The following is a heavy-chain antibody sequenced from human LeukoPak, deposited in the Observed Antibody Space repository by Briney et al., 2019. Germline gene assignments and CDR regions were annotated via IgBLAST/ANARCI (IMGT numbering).Heavy chain of an antibody. J-gene: IGHJ4*02. V-gene: IGHV3-48*03. CDR3: ARDSVNGPFVISLDY. CDR1: GFSLTSYE. D-gene: IGHD2-8*01. CDR2: FSSGGNAE. Sequence: GGSLRLSCAASGFSLTSYEMNWVRQTPGRGLEWVSHFSSGGNAEYYADSVRGRFSMSRDNAKNSLYLEMNSLRAEDTAVYYCARDSVNGPFVISLDYWGQGALVTVSS.